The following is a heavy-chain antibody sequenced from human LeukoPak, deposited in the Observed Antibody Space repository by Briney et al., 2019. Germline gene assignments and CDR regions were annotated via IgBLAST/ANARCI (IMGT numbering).Heavy chain of an antibody. CDR2: INPSGGST. CDR3: AREGEIGYDLSDY. D-gene: IGHD5-12*01. CDR1: GYTFTSYY. Sequence: ASVKVSCKASGYTFTSYYMHWVRQAPGQGLEWMGIINPSGGSTSYAQKFQGRVTVTRDTSTSTVYMELSSLRSEDTTMYYCAREGEIGYDLSDYWGQGTLVTVS. J-gene: IGHJ4*02. V-gene: IGHV1-46*01.